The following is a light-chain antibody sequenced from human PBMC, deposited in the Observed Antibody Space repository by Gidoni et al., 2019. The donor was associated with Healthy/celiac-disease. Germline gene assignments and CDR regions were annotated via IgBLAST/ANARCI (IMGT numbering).Light chain of an antibody. V-gene: IGKV1-5*03. J-gene: IGKJ1*01. CDR1: QSISSW. Sequence: DIQMTQSPSTLSASVGDRVTITCRASQSISSWLAWYQQKPGKAPKLLIYEASSLASGFPSRFSGSGSGTEFTLTISSLQPDDFATDYCQQYNSYPWTFGQGTKVEIK. CDR2: EAS. CDR3: QQYNSYPWT.